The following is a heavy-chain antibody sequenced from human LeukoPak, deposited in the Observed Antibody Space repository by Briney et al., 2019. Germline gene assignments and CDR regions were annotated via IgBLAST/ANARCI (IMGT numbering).Heavy chain of an antibody. CDR1: GFSFTTYG. CDR2: ISYDGRNQ. J-gene: IGHJ4*02. D-gene: IGHD1-26*01. Sequence: PGGSLRLSCAASGFSFTTYGMHWVRQAPLKGLEWLAAISYDGRNQNYADSVKGRFTIFRDNSRNTLYLQMNSLRAEDTALYYCVKDRTINGRSSPFDSWGQGTLVTVSS. CDR3: VKDRTINGRSSPFDS. V-gene: IGHV3-30*18.